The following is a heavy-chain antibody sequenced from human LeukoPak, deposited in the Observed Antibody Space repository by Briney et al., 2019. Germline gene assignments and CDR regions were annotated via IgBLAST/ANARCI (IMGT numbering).Heavy chain of an antibody. CDR3: TRSLNYGFDY. D-gene: IGHD5-24*01. CDR2: INGDGGST. CDR1: AITFGNNW. Sequence: GGSLRLSCAASAITFGNNWMHCVRQAPGKGRVWVSHINGDGGSTTYADSVKGRFTISRDNAKNTLYLQMNSLRAEDTAVFYCTRSLNYGFDYWGQGTLVTVSS. V-gene: IGHV3-74*03. J-gene: IGHJ4*02.